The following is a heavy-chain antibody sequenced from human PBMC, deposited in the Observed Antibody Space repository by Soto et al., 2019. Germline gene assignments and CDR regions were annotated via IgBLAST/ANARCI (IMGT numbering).Heavy chain of an antibody. J-gene: IGHJ6*02. CDR3: ARGGTGTTGSRTFHGMDV. D-gene: IGHD1-1*01. Sequence: GASVKVSCKASGGTFSSYAISWVRQAPGQGLEWMGIVNPSVGTVSYVQKFQGRVTMTRDTSTNTVFMELFSLTSEDTAVCSCARGGTGTTGSRTFHGMDVWGQGTTVTVSS. CDR1: GGTFSSYA. CDR2: VNPSVGTV. V-gene: IGHV1-46*01.